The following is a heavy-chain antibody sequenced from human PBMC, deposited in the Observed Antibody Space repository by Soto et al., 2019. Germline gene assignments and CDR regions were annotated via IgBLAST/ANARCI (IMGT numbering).Heavy chain of an antibody. CDR2: STGPGGST. J-gene: IGHJ6*02. CDR1: GFPFNNYA. D-gene: IGHD1-1*01. CDR3: GKGNSAYKGDYNYYGMDL. V-gene: IGHV3-23*01. Sequence: LRLSCAGSGFPFNNYAINWVRQGPGKGLEWVAASTGPGGSTYNEDSVKGRFTVSRDNSKKTVYLQLDGLRAEDTAVYYCGKGNSAYKGDYNYYGMDLWGQGTTVTVSS.